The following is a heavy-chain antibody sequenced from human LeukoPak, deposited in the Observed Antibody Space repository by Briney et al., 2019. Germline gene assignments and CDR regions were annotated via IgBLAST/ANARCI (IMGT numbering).Heavy chain of an antibody. J-gene: IGHJ5*02. D-gene: IGHD2-15*01. CDR1: GYTFTSYD. Sequence: ASVKVSCKSSGYTFTSYDINWVRQAAGQGPEWMGWLNTNSGTTGYAKKFQGRVSMTRNTAISTAYMELSSLTSEDTARYYCARGRVLSPNLYCFDPWGQGTLVTVSS. V-gene: IGHV1-8*01. CDR3: ARGRVLSPNLYCFDP. CDR2: LNTNSGTT.